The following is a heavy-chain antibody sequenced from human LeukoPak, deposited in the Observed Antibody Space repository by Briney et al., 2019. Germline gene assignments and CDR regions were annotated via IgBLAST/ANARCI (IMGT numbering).Heavy chain of an antibody. Sequence: GASVKVSCKASGGTFSSYSISWVRQAPGQGLEWMGGIIPIFDITNYAQKFQGRVTLTADESTSTAYMELSSLRSDDTAVYYCARDNPREEFDYWGQGTLVTVSS. J-gene: IGHJ4*02. CDR2: IIPIFDIT. CDR1: GGTFSSYS. V-gene: IGHV1-69*13. D-gene: IGHD1-26*01. CDR3: ARDNPREEFDY.